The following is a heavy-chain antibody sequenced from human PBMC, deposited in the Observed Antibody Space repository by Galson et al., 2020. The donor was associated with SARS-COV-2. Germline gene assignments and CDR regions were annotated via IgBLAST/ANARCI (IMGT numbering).Heavy chain of an antibody. D-gene: IGHD6-13*01. CDR3: ATPRRYSIQNGAFDI. V-gene: IGHV3-23*01. Sequence: GESLKISCAASGFTFSSYAMSWVRQAPGKGLEWVSAISGSGGSTYYADSVKGRFTISRDNSKNTLYLQMNSLRAEDTAVYYCATPRRYSIQNGAFDIWGQGTMVTVSS. CDR2: ISGSGGST. CDR1: GFTFSSYA. J-gene: IGHJ3*02.